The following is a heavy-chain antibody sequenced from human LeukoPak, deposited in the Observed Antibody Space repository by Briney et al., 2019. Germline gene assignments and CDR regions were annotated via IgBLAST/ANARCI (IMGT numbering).Heavy chain of an antibody. CDR1: GFTFSNYA. CDR2: IKQDGSEK. J-gene: IGHJ4*02. D-gene: IGHD1-26*01. Sequence: GGSLRLSCAASGFTFSNYAMSWVRQAPGKGLEWVANIKQDGSEKYYVDSVKGRFTISRDNAKNSLYLQMNSLRAEDTAVYYCARSIVGAKDYWGQGTLVTVSS. V-gene: IGHV3-7*01. CDR3: ARSIVGAKDY.